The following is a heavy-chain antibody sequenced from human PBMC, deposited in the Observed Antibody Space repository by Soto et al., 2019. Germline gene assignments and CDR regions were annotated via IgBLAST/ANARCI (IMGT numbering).Heavy chain of an antibody. V-gene: IGHV4-31*03. J-gene: IGHJ4*02. CDR2: IYNTGST. CDR1: GGSISSGGYY. CDR3: ARVNYYASYGYRAGPYYFDY. D-gene: IGHD3-22*01. Sequence: SETRSLTCTVSGGSISSGGYYWSWIRQPPGRGLEFIGHIYNTGSTNYNPSLKSRITMSLDTSKNHFSLRLGSVTAADTAMYYCARVNYYASYGYRAGPYYFDYWGQGALVTVSS.